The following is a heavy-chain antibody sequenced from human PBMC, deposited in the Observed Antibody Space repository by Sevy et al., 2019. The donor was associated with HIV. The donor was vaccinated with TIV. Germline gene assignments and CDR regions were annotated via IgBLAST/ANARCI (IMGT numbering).Heavy chain of an antibody. V-gene: IGHV1-2*02. D-gene: IGHD5-18*01. CDR2: INPNSGDT. CDR1: GYTFTDYF. Sequence: ASVKVSCKASGYTFTDYFMHWVRQAPGQGLEWKGWINPNSGDTKDAQKFQGRVTVTRDTSIRTAYMELSSLRFDDTAVYYCASPGGYRYGSLLDNWGQGTLVTISS. CDR3: ASPGGYRYGSLLDN. J-gene: IGHJ4*02.